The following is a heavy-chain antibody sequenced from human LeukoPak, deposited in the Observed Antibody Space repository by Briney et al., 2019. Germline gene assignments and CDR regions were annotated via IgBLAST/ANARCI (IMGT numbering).Heavy chain of an antibody. D-gene: IGHD3-10*01. CDR1: GGSISSYY. V-gene: IGHV4-59*01. Sequence: SETLSLTCTVSGGSISSYYWSWIRQPPGKGLEWIGYIYYSGSTNYNPSLKSRVTISVDTSKNQFSLKLSSVTAADTAVYYCATTRVPAQYGSGSYDYWGQGTLVTVSS. CDR2: IYYSGST. CDR3: ATTRVPAQYGSGSYDY. J-gene: IGHJ4*02.